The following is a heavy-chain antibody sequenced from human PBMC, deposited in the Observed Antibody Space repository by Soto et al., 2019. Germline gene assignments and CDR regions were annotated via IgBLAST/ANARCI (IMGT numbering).Heavy chain of an antibody. Sequence: QITLKESGPTLVKPTQTLTLTCTFSGFSLSTSGVGVGWXXXXXXXAXEWLXXXYWDDDKRYSPSLKSRLTITKDTSKNQVVXTMTNMDPVDXXTXYCXXRRGYYDSSGYSSYNWFDPWGQGTLVTVSS. J-gene: IGHJ5*02. CDR2: XYWDDDK. CDR3: XXRRGYYDSSGYSSYNWFDP. V-gene: IGHV2-5*02. CDR1: GFSLSTSGVG. D-gene: IGHD3-22*01.